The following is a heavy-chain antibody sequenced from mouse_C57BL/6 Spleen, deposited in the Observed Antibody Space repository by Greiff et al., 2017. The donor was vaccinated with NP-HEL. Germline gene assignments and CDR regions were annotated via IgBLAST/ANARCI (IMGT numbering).Heavy chain of an antibody. CDR2: IDPEDGET. V-gene: IGHV14-2*01. J-gene: IGHJ4*01. Sequence: EVKLVESGAELVKPGASVKLSCTASGFNIKDYYMHWVKQRTEQGLEWIGRIDPEDGETKYAPKFQGKATITADTSSNTAYLQLSSLTSEDTAVYYCARSTSYGNYVRDYAMDYWGQGTSVTVSS. D-gene: IGHD2-1*01. CDR3: ARSTSYGNYVRDYAMDY. CDR1: GFNIKDYY.